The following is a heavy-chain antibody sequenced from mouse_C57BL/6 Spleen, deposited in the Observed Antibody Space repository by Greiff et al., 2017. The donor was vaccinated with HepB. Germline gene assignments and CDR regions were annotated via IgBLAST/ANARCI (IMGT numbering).Heavy chain of an antibody. CDR2: ISSGGDYI. D-gene: IGHD1-1*01. CDR3: TREITRYFDV. V-gene: IGHV5-9-1*02. Sequence: EVKLMESGEGLVKPGGSLKLSCAASGFTFSSYAMSWVRQTPEKRLEWVAYISSGGDYIYYADTVKGRFTISRDNDRNTLYLQMSSLKSEDTAMYYCTREITRYFDVWGTGTTVTVSS. CDR1: GFTFSSYA. J-gene: IGHJ1*03.